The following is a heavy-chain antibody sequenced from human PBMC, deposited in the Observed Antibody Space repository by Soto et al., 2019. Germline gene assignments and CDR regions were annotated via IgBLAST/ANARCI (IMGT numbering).Heavy chain of an antibody. CDR1: GFTFSSYG. Sequence: GGSLRLSCAASGFTFSSYGMHWVRQAPGKGLEWVAVISYDGSNKYYADSVKGRFTISRDNSKNTLYLQMNSLRAEDTAVYYCAKDGKWLVPYQYYDYWGQGTLVTVSS. CDR3: AKDGKWLVPYQYYDY. J-gene: IGHJ4*02. V-gene: IGHV3-30*18. CDR2: ISYDGSNK. D-gene: IGHD6-19*01.